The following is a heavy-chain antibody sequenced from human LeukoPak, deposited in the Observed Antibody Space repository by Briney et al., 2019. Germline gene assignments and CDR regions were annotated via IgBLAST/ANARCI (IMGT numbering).Heavy chain of an antibody. CDR3: ARHGPLGPPDYYGSGSFDY. CDR1: GGSFSGYY. J-gene: IGHJ4*02. Sequence: SETLSLTCAVYGGSFSGYYWSWIRQPPGKGLEWIGEINHSGSTNYNPSLKSRVTISVDTSKNQFSLKLSSVTAADTAVYYCARHGPLGPPDYYGSGSFDYWGQGTLVTVSS. CDR2: INHSGST. V-gene: IGHV4-34*01. D-gene: IGHD3-10*01.